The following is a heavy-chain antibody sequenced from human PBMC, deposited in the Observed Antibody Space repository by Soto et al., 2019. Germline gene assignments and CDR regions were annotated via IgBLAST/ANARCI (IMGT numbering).Heavy chain of an antibody. D-gene: IGHD2-2*02. CDR2: MNPNSGNT. Sequence: QVQLVQSGAEVKKPGASVKVSCKASGYTFTSYDINWVRQATGQGLEWMGWMNPNSGNTGYAQKFQGRVTMTRNTSISTAYIELSSLRSEDTAVYYCARGLKHRLGYCSSTSCYTRWFDPWGQGTLVTVSS. CDR1: GYTFTSYD. V-gene: IGHV1-8*01. CDR3: ARGLKHRLGYCSSTSCYTRWFDP. J-gene: IGHJ5*02.